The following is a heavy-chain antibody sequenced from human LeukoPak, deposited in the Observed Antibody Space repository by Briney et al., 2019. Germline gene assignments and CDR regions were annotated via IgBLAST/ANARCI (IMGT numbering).Heavy chain of an antibody. CDR3: ARVCTNCVCLGDY. D-gene: IGHD2-8*01. CDR2: ISSSSSYI. Sequence: GGSLRLSCAASGFTFSSYSMNWVRQAPGKGLEWVSSISSSSSYIYYADSVKGRFTISRDNDKNSLYLQMNSVRAEDTAVYYCARVCTNCVCLGDYWGQGTLVTVA. J-gene: IGHJ4*02. V-gene: IGHV3-21*01. CDR1: GFTFSSYS.